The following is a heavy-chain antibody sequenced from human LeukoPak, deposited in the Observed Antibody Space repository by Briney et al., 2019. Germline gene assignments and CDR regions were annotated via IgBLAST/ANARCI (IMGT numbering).Heavy chain of an antibody. CDR1: GGSISSYY. J-gene: IGHJ4*02. CDR3: ARASYYYDSSGYPIYYFDY. CDR2: IYYSGST. Sequence: SETLSLTCTVSGGSISSYYWSWIRQPPGKGLEWIGYIYYSGSTNYNPSLKSRVTISVDTSKNQFSLKLSSVTAADTAVYYCARASYYYDSSGYPIYYFDYWGQGTLVIVSS. D-gene: IGHD3-22*01. V-gene: IGHV4-59*01.